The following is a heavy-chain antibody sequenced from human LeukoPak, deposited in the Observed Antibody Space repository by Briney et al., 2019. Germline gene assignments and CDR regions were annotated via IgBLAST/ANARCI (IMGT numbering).Heavy chain of an antibody. J-gene: IGHJ6*02. D-gene: IGHD6-19*01. CDR1: GGSISNGGFY. Sequence: SETLSLTRTVSGGSISNGGFYWSWIRQHPGKGLEWVGFIHYTGSTYYSPSLKSRVTISVDTSNNRFSLRLSSVTAADTAVYYCARDSLSSSDVWGQGTTVTVSS. V-gene: IGHV4-31*03. CDR3: ARDSLSSSDV. CDR2: IHYTGST.